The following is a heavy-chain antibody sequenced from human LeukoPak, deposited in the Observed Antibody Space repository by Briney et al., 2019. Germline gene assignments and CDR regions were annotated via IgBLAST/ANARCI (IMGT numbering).Heavy chain of an antibody. D-gene: IGHD3-10*01. J-gene: IGHJ6*03. V-gene: IGHV3-21*01. Sequence: PGGSLRLSCAASGFTFSGYSMNWVRQVPGKGLEWVSSISSSSSSIYYADSVKGRFTISRDNAKNSLYLQMNSLRAEDTAVYYCGGGDYYYYYYMDVWGKGTTVTVSS. CDR1: GFTFSGYS. CDR3: GGGDYYYYYYMDV. CDR2: ISSSSSSI.